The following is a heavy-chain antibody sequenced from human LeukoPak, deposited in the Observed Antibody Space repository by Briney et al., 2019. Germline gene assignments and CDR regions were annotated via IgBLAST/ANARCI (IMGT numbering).Heavy chain of an antibody. D-gene: IGHD1-26*01. CDR2: IRSKANNYAT. V-gene: IGHV3-73*01. CDR3: SSSSGSYYNDASDI. CDR1: GFTFSGSA. J-gene: IGHJ3*02. Sequence: PGGSLRLSCAASGFTFSGSAIHWVRQASRKGLEWVGRIRSKANNYATAYVASVKGRFTISRDDSKNTAYLQMNSLKTEDTAVYYCSSSSGSYYNDASDIWGQGTMVTVSS.